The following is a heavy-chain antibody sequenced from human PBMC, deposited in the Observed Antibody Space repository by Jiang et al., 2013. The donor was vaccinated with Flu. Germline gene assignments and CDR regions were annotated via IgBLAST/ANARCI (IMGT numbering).Heavy chain of an antibody. Sequence: GPGLVKPSETLSLTCTVSGGSITSYYWSWIRQPPGKGLEWIAYIHYSGSTNYNPSLKSRVTISLDTSKNQFSLKLRSVTAADTAVYYCAKSVPWRDQDYWGQGTLVTVSS. CDR2: IHYSGST. D-gene: IGHD2-2*01. CDR3: AKSVPWRDQDY. V-gene: IGHV4-59*01. J-gene: IGHJ4*02. CDR1: GGSITSYY.